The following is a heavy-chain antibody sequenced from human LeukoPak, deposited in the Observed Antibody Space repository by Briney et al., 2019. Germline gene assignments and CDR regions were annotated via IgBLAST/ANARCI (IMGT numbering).Heavy chain of an antibody. CDR1: GYTFSSYT. V-gene: IGHV1-18*01. Sequence: ASVKVSCKASGYTFSSYTMNWVRQAPGQGLEWMGWISAYNGNTDYAQKLQGRVTMTTDTSTSTAYMELRSLRSDDTAVYYCARRYYDSSGFLGDFDYWGQGTLVTVSS. CDR2: ISAYNGNT. J-gene: IGHJ4*02. D-gene: IGHD3-22*01. CDR3: ARRYYDSSGFLGDFDY.